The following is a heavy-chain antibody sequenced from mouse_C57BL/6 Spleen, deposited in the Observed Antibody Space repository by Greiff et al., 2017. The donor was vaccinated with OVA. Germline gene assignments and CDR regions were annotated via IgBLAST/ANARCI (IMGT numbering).Heavy chain of an antibody. CDR3: ARRELPYWYFDV. Sequence: QVQLQQSGAELVKPGASVKISCKASGYAFSSYWMNWVKQRPGKGLEWIGQIYPGDGDTNYNGKFKGKATLTADKSSSTAYMQLSSLTSEDSAVYFCARRELPYWYFDVWGTGTTVTVSS. CDR2: IYPGDGDT. J-gene: IGHJ1*03. CDR1: GYAFSSYW. V-gene: IGHV1-80*01.